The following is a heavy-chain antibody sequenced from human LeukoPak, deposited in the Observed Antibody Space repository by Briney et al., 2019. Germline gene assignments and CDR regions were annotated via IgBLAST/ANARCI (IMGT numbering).Heavy chain of an antibody. CDR2: INPNSGGT. CDR3: AGQYDSSGYYYDGSAFDI. CDR1: GYTFTGYY. Sequence: ASVKVSCKASGYTFTGYYMHWVRQAPGQGLEWMGWINPNSGGTNYAQKFQGRVTMTRDTSISTAYMGLSRLRSDDTAVYYCAGQYDSSGYYYDGSAFDIWGQGTMVTVSS. J-gene: IGHJ3*02. D-gene: IGHD3-22*01. V-gene: IGHV1-2*02.